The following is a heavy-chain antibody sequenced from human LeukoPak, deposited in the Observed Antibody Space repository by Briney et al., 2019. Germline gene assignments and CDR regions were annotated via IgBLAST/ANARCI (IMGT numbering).Heavy chain of an antibody. Sequence: GGSLRLSCAASGFTVSSNYMSWVRQAPGKGLEWVSVIYSGGSTYYADSVKGRFTISRDNSKSTLYLQMNSLRAEDTAVYYCAKGRAGNYYYDSSDYWGQGTLVTVSS. CDR3: AKGRAGNYYYDSSDY. V-gene: IGHV3-53*01. CDR1: GFTVSSNY. J-gene: IGHJ4*02. D-gene: IGHD3-22*01. CDR2: IYSGGST.